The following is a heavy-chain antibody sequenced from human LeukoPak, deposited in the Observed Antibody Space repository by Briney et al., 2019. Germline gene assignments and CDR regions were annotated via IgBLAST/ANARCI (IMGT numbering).Heavy chain of an antibody. CDR3: ARGSYDFWSGHHFDY. J-gene: IGHJ4*02. V-gene: IGHV1-2*02. D-gene: IGHD3-3*01. CDR1: GYTFTGYY. CDR2: INPNSGGT. Sequence: GASVKVSCKASGYTFTGYYMHWVRQAPGQGLEWMGWINPNSGGTNYAQKFQGRVTMTRDTSISTAYMELSRLRSDDTAVYYCARGSYDFWSGHHFDYWGQGTLVTVSS.